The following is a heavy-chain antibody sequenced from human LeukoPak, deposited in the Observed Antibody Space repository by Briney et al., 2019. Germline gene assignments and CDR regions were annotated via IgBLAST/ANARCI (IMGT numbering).Heavy chain of an antibody. V-gene: IGHV3-33*01. CDR1: GFTFSSYG. Sequence: GGSLRLSCAASGFTFSSYGMHWVRQAPGKGLEWVAVIWYDGSNKYHADSVKGRFTISRDNSKNTLYLQMNSLRAEDTAVYYCASVDFWSGYHFDYWGQGTLVTVSS. CDR2: IWYDGSNK. D-gene: IGHD3-3*01. J-gene: IGHJ4*02. CDR3: ASVDFWSGYHFDY.